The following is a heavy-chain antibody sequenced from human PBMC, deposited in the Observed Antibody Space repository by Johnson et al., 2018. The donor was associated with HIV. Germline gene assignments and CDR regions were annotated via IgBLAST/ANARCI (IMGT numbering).Heavy chain of an antibody. CDR3: AKERHLVRAFDI. CDR2: INWNGGST. CDR1: GFTVSTKY. J-gene: IGHJ3*02. V-gene: IGHV3-20*04. D-gene: IGHD6-6*01. Sequence: VQLVESGGGLVQPGGSQRLSCAASGFTVSTKYMTWVRQAPGKGLEWVSGINWNGGSTGYADSVKGRFTISRDNAKNSLYLQMNSLRAEDTAVYYCAKERHLVRAFDIWGQGTMVTVSS.